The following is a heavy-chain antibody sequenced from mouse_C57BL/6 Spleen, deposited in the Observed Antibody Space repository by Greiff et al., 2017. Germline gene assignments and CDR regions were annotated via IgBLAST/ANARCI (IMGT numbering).Heavy chain of an antibody. CDR1: GNTFTEYT. D-gene: IGHD1-1*01. CDR3: ARHGSTVVAEDAMDY. J-gene: IGHJ4*01. V-gene: IGHV1-62-2*01. Sequence: QVHVKQSGAELVKPGASVKLSGKASGNTFTEYTIHGVKQGSGQGLEGIGWFYPGSGSIKYNEKFKDKATLTADKSSSTVYMELSRLTSEDSAVYFCARHGSTVVAEDAMDYWGQGTSVTVSS. CDR2: FYPGSGSI.